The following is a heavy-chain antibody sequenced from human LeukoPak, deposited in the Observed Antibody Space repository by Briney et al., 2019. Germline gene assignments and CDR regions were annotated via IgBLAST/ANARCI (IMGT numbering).Heavy chain of an antibody. CDR3: ERAFRVSDGSSNYVFFDY. D-gene: IGHD6-13*01. Sequence: GGSLRLSCAASGFAFNTYAVSWVRQAPGKGLEWVSTLSGSGGSTYYADSVKGRVTISRDNSKNTLYLQMNNLRAEDTAVYHCERAFRVSDGSSNYVFFDYWGQGTLVTISS. CDR2: LSGSGGST. CDR1: GFAFNTYA. V-gene: IGHV3-23*01. J-gene: IGHJ4*02.